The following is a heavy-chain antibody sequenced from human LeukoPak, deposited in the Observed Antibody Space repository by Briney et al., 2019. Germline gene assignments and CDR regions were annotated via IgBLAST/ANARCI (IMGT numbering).Heavy chain of an antibody. J-gene: IGHJ3*02. CDR3: ARANQNVLRFLEWLSAFDI. V-gene: IGHV4-38-2*01. Sequence: SETLSLTCAVSGYSISSGYYWGWIRQPPGKGLEWIGSIYHSGSTYYNPSPKSRVTISVDTSKNQFSLKLSSVTVADTAVYYCARANQNVLRFLEWLSAFDIWGQGTMVTVSS. D-gene: IGHD3-3*01. CDR2: IYHSGST. CDR1: GYSISSGYY.